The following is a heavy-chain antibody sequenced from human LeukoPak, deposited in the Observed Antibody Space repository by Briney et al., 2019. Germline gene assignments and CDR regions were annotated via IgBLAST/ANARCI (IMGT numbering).Heavy chain of an antibody. V-gene: IGHV3-74*01. D-gene: IGHD6-13*01. Sequence: GGSLRLSCAASGFTFSSYLMHWVRQAPGQGLVWVSRINNEGTGTSYADSVKGRFTISTDNAKNTLDLQMNSLRAEDTAVYYCARGRSSWRNAFDIWGQGTMVTVSS. CDR3: ARGRSSWRNAFDI. CDR1: GFTFSSYL. J-gene: IGHJ3*02. CDR2: INNEGTGT.